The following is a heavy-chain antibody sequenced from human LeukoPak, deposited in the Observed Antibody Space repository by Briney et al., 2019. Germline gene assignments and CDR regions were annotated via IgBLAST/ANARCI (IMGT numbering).Heavy chain of an antibody. CDR3: ATIALGDYYYYYGMDV. V-gene: IGHV3-23*01. CDR2: ISGSGGST. D-gene: IGHD2-21*02. Sequence: TGGSLRLSCAASGFTFSSYAMSWVRQAPGKGLEWVSAISGSGGSTYYAGSVKGRFTSSKDNSKNTLYLQMNSLRAEDTAVYYYATIALGDYYYYYGMDVWGQGTTVTVSS. CDR1: GFTFSSYA. J-gene: IGHJ6*02.